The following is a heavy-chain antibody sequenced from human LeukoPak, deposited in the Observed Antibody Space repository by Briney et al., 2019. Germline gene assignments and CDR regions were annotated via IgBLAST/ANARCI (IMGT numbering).Heavy chain of an antibody. CDR1: GGSFSGYY. J-gene: IGHJ4*02. Sequence: SETLSLTCAVYGGSFSGYYWSWIRQPPGKGLEWIGEINHSGSTNYNPSLKSRDTISVDTSKNQFSLKLSSATAADTAVYYCASSGSGSYYPFDYWGQGTLVTVSS. CDR3: ASSGSGSYYPFDY. D-gene: IGHD3-10*01. V-gene: IGHV4-34*01. CDR2: INHSGST.